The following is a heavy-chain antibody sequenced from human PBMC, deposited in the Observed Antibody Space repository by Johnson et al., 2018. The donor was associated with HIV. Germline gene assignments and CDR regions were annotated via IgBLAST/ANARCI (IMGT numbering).Heavy chain of an antibody. CDR2: IKEDGGEK. CDR3: ARGRTQFLEGGAFDI. J-gene: IGHJ3*02. V-gene: IGHV3-7*01. Sequence: VQLVESGGGLVQPGGSLRLSCAASGFIFSSYWMTWVRQAPGKGLEWVANIKEDGGEKHYVDSVKGRFTISSDNAKNSLYLQMNSLRTEDTAVYYCARGRTQFLEGGAFDIWGQGTMVIVSS. CDR1: GFIFSSYW. D-gene: IGHD3-3*01.